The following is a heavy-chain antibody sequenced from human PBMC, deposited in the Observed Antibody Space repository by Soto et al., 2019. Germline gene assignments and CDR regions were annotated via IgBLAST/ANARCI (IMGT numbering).Heavy chain of an antibody. V-gene: IGHV4-31*03. CDR3: AREVPVEYSSSPLQTVYGMDV. Sequence: SETLSLTCTVSGGSISSGGYYWSWIRQHPGKGLEWIGYIYYSGSTYYNPSLKSRVTISVDTSKNQFSLKLSSVTAADTAVYYCAREVPVEYSSSPLQTVYGMDVWGQGTTVTVSS. CDR1: GGSISSGGYY. J-gene: IGHJ6*02. D-gene: IGHD6-6*01. CDR2: IYYSGST.